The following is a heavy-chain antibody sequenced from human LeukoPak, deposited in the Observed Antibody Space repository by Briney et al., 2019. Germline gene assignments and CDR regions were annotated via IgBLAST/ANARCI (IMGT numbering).Heavy chain of an antibody. CDR2: INPSGGST. J-gene: IGHJ4*02. V-gene: IGHV1-46*01. CDR1: GYTFTNYY. CDR3: ARGYCSSTSCLSHFDY. D-gene: IGHD2-2*01. Sequence: ASVKVSCKASGYTFTNYYMHWVRQAPGQGLEWMGIINPSGGSTSYAQKFQGRVTMTRDTSTRTVYMELSSLRSEDTAVYYCARGYCSSTSCLSHFDYWGQGTLVTVSS.